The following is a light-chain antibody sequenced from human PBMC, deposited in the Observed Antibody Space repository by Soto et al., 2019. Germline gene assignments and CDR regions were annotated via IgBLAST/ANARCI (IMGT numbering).Light chain of an antibody. CDR3: QQYYTSLT. CDR1: QSVLSNSDNKNY. CDR2: WAS. J-gene: IGKJ4*01. Sequence: DIVMTQSPDSLAVSLGERATINCKSSQSVLSNSDNKNYLAWYQQKPGQPPKLLIYWASTRDSGVPDRFSGSGSGADFTLTSSSLQDEDVAVYYCQQYYTSLTFGGGTKVEIK. V-gene: IGKV4-1*01.